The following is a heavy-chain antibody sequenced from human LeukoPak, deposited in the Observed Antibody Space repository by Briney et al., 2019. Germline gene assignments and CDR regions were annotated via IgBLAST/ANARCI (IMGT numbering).Heavy chain of an antibody. CDR2: ISDSGTYI. CDR3: ARHIVNSDSYDRQGH. J-gene: IGHJ4*02. V-gene: IGHV3-21*01. D-gene: IGHD3-22*01. Sequence: GGSLRLSCAASGFIFSNYNMNWLRQAPGDGLEGVSSISDSGTYIYYAHSVKSRFTISIDTAKSPLYLQMNSLRAEDTAVYYCARHIVNSDSYDRQGHWGQGTLVTVSS. CDR1: GFIFSNYN.